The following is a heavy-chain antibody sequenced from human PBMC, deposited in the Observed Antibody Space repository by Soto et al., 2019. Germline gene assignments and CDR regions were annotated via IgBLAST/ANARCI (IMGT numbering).Heavy chain of an antibody. Sequence: LGESLKISCKGSGYSFTSYWIGWVRQMPGKGLEWMGIIYPGDSDTRYSPSFQGQVTISADKSISTAYLQWSSLKASDTAMYYCASGISSSSADYYYYGMDVWGQGTTVTVSS. J-gene: IGHJ6*02. CDR3: ASGISSSSADYYYYGMDV. D-gene: IGHD6-6*01. V-gene: IGHV5-51*01. CDR1: GYSFTSYW. CDR2: IYPGDSDT.